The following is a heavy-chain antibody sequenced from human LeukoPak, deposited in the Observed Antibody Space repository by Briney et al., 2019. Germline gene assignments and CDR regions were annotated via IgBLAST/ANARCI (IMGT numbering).Heavy chain of an antibody. CDR1: GFTFSSYS. D-gene: IGHD3-16*01. J-gene: IGHJ4*02. CDR2: ISSSSSYI. V-gene: IGHV3-21*01. Sequence: GGSLRLSCAASGFTFSSYSMNWVRQAPGKGREWVSSISSSSSYIYYADSVKGRFTISRDNAKNSLYLQMNSLRAEDTAVYYCARDYAYVYSRNDYWGQGTLVTVSS. CDR3: ARDYAYVYSRNDY.